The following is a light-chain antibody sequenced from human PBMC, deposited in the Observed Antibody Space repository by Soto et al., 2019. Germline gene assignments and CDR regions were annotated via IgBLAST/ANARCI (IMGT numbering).Light chain of an antibody. V-gene: IGKV1-5*01. Sequence: DIQITQSPSTLSASIGDSVTLTCRARPTIARLLAWYQQKPGKAPNLVIYDATKLQSGVPTRFSATASGAEFTLTISGLQAEDFATYYCLQYNTFPHSFGQGTRLEI. CDR1: PTIARL. J-gene: IGKJ2*03. CDR2: DAT. CDR3: LQYNTFPHS.